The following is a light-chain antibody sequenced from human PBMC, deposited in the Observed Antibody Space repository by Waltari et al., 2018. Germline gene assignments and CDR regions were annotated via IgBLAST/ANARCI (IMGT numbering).Light chain of an antibody. J-gene: IGKJ1*01. Sequence: EIVLTQSPGTLSLSPGETATLSCRPSQTVVNNYLAWYQQRPGQAPRRLVYAAVTRASDVPDRFDASQSGSDFTLTIRNFEAEDFAIYYCQHYGASPGTFGQGTRVDVK. CDR1: QTVVNNY. V-gene: IGKV3-20*01. CDR2: AAV. CDR3: QHYGASPGT.